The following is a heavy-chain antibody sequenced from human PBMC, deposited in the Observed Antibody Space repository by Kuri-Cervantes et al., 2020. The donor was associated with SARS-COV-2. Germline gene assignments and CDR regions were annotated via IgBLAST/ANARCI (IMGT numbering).Heavy chain of an antibody. CDR2: ISSSSTI. CDR1: GFTFSSYS. Sequence: GGSLRLSCAASGFTFSSYSMNWVRQAPGKGLEWVSYISSSSTIYYADSVKGRFTISRDNAKNSLYLQMNSLRAEDTAVYYCARQSMLSRSHEYWGQGTLVT. J-gene: IGHJ4*02. V-gene: IGHV3-48*01. D-gene: IGHD3-16*01. CDR3: ARQSMLSRSHEY.